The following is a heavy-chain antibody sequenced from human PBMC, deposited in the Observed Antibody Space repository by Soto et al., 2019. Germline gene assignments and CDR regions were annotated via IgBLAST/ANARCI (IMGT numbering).Heavy chain of an antibody. CDR2: IYEGGTT. D-gene: IGHD3-10*01. J-gene: IGHJ4*02. V-gene: IGHV4-39*01. CDR3: ARRGSGHTFDY. CDR1: GASISRTGFH. Sequence: QLQLQESGPGLVKPSETLSLTCAVAGASISRTGFHWGWIRQPPGQGLEWIGSIYEGGTTFYNSSLKSRVTISADTSKNQFSLRLTSVPAADTAVYFCARRGSGHTFDYWGQGTLVTVSS.